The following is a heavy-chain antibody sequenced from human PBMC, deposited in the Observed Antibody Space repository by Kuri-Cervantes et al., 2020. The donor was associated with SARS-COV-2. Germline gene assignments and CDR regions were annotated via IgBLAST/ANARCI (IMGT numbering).Heavy chain of an antibody. Sequence: SETLSLTCTVSGGSISSSSYYWGRFRQPPGMGLEWIGSIYCSGNTYYNPSLKRRVTIYVDTSQNQFSLKLSSVTAADTAVYYCAGQRGGDLEWLLSYDYWGQGTLVTVSS. V-gene: IGHV4-39*01. CDR2: IYCSGNT. CDR3: AGQRGGDLEWLLSYDY. CDR1: GGSISSSSYY. J-gene: IGHJ4*02. D-gene: IGHD3-3*01.